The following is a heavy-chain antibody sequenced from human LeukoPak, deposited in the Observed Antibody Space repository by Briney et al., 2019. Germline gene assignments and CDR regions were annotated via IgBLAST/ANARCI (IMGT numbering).Heavy chain of an antibody. Sequence: GGSLRLSCAASGFTFSDHAMAWVRQAPGKGLKWVATITGNGDSKFYADSVKGRFIISRDNSKNTLYLQMNSLRAEDTAVYYCAKDGTVTPPDYWGQGTLVTVSS. CDR1: GFTFSDHA. J-gene: IGHJ4*02. CDR2: ITGNGDSK. V-gene: IGHV3-23*01. CDR3: AKDGTVTPPDY. D-gene: IGHD4-17*01.